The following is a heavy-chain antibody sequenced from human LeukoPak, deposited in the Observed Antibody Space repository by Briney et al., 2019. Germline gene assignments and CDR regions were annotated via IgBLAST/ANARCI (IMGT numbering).Heavy chain of an antibody. V-gene: IGHV3-7*01. D-gene: IGHD3-22*01. Sequence: GGSLRLSCAASGFTFSSYWMSWVRQAPGKGLEWVANIKQDGSEKYYVDSVKGRFTISRDNAKNSLYLQMNSLRTEDTAVYYCARDEYYYDSSGYYYERNYYYMDVWGTGTTVTVSS. CDR3: ARDEYYYDSSGYYYERNYYYMDV. CDR1: GFTFSSYW. CDR2: IKQDGSEK. J-gene: IGHJ6*03.